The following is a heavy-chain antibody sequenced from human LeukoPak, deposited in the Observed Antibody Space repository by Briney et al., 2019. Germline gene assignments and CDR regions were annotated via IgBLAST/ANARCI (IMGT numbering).Heavy chain of an antibody. V-gene: IGHV3-23*01. Sequence: GGSLRLSCAASGFTVSSNYMSWVRQAPGKGLEWVSAISGSGGSTYYADSVKGRFTISRDNSKNTLYLQMNSLRAEDTAVYYCAKEDYGSGGDWFDPWGQGTLVTVSS. D-gene: IGHD3-10*01. CDR3: AKEDYGSGGDWFDP. CDR2: ISGSGGST. CDR1: GFTVSSNY. J-gene: IGHJ5*02.